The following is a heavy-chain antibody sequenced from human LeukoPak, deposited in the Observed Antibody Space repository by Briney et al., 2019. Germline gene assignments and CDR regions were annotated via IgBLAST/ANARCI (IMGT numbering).Heavy chain of an antibody. J-gene: IGHJ4*02. Sequence: GSLRLSCAAPGFTFSSYWMHWVRQAPGKGLVWVSRINSDGSSTSYADSVKGQFTISRDNAKNTLYLQMNSLRAEDTAVYYWAMAGYSSGWYDPFDYWGQGTLVTVSS. CDR3: AMAGYSSGWYDPFDY. V-gene: IGHV3-74*01. D-gene: IGHD6-19*01. CDR1: GFTFSSYW. CDR2: INSDGSST.